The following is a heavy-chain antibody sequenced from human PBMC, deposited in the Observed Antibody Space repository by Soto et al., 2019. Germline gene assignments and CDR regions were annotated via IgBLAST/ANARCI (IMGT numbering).Heavy chain of an antibody. J-gene: IGHJ4*02. CDR1: GGSINSYY. CDR3: VRDLAAVPRAFDY. CDR2: IYFSGET. V-gene: IGHV4-4*07. Sequence: PSETLSLTCTVSGGSINSYYWSWIRQPTGKGLEWIGRIYFSGETNYNPSLKSRLTMSVDTSKTQFSLKLSSVTAADTAVYYCVRDLAAVPRAFDYWGRGTLVTVSS. D-gene: IGHD6-13*01.